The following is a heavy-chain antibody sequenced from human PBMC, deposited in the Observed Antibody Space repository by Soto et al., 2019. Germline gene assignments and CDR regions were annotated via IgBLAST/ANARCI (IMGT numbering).Heavy chain of an antibody. Sequence: SETLSLTCAVYGGSFSGYYWSWIRQPPGKGLEWIGEINHSGSTNYNPSLKSRVTISVDTSKNQFSLKLSSVTAADTAVYYCARGGYYDSSGYYHHDFDYWGQGTLVT. D-gene: IGHD3-22*01. CDR2: INHSGST. J-gene: IGHJ4*02. V-gene: IGHV4-34*01. CDR3: ARGGYYDSSGYYHHDFDY. CDR1: GGSFSGYY.